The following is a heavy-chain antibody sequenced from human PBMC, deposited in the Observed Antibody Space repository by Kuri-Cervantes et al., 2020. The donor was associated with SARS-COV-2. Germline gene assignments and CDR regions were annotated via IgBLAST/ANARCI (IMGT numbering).Heavy chain of an antibody. J-gene: IGHJ4*02. V-gene: IGHV3-23*01. CDR2: ISGSGGST. CDR3: AKVPSYYDSSGYLVDY. D-gene: IGHD3-22*01. CDR1: GFTFSSYA. Sequence: GSLKISCAASGFTFSSYAMSWVRQAPGKGLEWVSAISGSGGSTYYADSVKGRFTISRDNSKNTLYLQMNSLRAEDTAVYYCAKVPSYYDSSGYLVDYWGQGTLVTVSS.